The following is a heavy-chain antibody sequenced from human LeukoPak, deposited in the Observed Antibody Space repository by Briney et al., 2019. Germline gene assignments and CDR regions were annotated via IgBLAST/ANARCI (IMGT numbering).Heavy chain of an antibody. V-gene: IGHV4-61*02. Sequence: SETLSLTCTVSGGSISSGSYYWSWIRQPAGKGLEWIGRIYTSGSTNYNPSLKSRVTISVDTSKNQSSLKLSSVTAADTAVYYCARELRDAFDIWGQGTMVTVSS. D-gene: IGHD4-17*01. CDR3: ARELRDAFDI. CDR1: GGSISSGSYY. J-gene: IGHJ3*02. CDR2: IYTSGST.